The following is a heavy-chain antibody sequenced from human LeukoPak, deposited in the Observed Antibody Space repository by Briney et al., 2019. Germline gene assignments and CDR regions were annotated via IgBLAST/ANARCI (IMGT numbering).Heavy chain of an antibody. J-gene: IGHJ4*02. D-gene: IGHD3-10*01. V-gene: IGHV4-59*08. Sequence: PSETLSLTCTVSGGSISSYYWSWIRQPPGKGLEWIGYIYYSGSTNCDPSLKSRVTISVDTSKNQFSLKLSSVTAADTGVYYCARHYPYGSGSYSPFYFDYWGQGTLVTVSS. CDR2: IYYSGST. CDR1: GGSISSYY. CDR3: ARHYPYGSGSYSPFYFDY.